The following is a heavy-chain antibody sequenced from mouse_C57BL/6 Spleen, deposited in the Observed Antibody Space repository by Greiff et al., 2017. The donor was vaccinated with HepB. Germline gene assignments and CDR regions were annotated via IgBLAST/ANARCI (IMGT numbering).Heavy chain of an antibody. Sequence: VQLVESGPGLVAPSQSLSITCTVSGFSLTSYGVSWVRQPPGKGLEWLGVIWGDGSTNYHSALISRLSISKDNSKSQVFLKLTSLQTEDTATYYCAKSNWDVGWFAYWGQGTLVTVSA. D-gene: IGHD4-1*01. CDR2: IWGDGST. V-gene: IGHV2-3*01. CDR3: AKSNWDVGWFAY. CDR1: GFSLTSYG. J-gene: IGHJ3*01.